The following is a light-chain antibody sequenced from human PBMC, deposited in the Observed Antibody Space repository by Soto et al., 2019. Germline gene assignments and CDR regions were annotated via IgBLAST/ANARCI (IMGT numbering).Light chain of an antibody. Sequence: DIPMTQSPSSLSASVGDRVTITCRASQSISNYLNWYQQKVGKAPKLLIHAASSLQSGVPSRFSGSRSGTDFTLTISSLQPEDFATYYCQQSYITPYTFGQGTKLEIK. CDR3: QQSYITPYT. CDR2: AAS. J-gene: IGKJ2*01. CDR1: QSISNY. V-gene: IGKV1-39*01.